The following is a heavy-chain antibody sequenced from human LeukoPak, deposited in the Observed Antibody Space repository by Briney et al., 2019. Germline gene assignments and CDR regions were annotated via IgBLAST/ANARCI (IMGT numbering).Heavy chain of an antibody. D-gene: IGHD3-10*01. CDR2: ISWNSGSI. CDR1: GFTFDDYA. V-gene: IGHV3-9*01. Sequence: GRSLRLSCAASGFTFDDYAMHWVRQAPGKGLEWVSGISWNSGSIGYADSVKGRFTISRDNAKNSLYLQMNSLRAEDTAVYYCARDLTHYYGSGNWFDPWGQGTLVTVSS. CDR3: ARDLTHYYGSGNWFDP. J-gene: IGHJ5*02.